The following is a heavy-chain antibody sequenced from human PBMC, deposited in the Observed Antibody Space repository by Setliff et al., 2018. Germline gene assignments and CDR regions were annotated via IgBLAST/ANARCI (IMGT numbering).Heavy chain of an antibody. J-gene: IGHJ5*02. CDR1: GFTFTSYW. CDR3: ARDRAWFDP. CDR2: IKQDGSEK. V-gene: IGHV3-7*01. Sequence: QAGGSLRLSCEASGFTFTSYWMSWVRQAPGKGLEWVANIKQDGSEKYYVDSVKGRFTISRDNAKNSLYLQMNSLRAEDTAVYYCARDRAWFDPWGQGTLVTVSS.